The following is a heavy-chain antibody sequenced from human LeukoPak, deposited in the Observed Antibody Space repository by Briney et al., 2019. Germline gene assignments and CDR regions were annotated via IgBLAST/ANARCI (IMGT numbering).Heavy chain of an antibody. CDR3: ASRSSGWYGEYFQH. D-gene: IGHD6-19*01. CDR1: GGSISSYY. CDR2: IYYSGST. J-gene: IGHJ1*01. Sequence: PSETLSLTCTVSGGSISSYYWSWIRQPPGKGLEWIGYIYYSGSTNYSPSLKSRVTISVDTSKNQFSLKLSSVTAADTAVYYCASRSSGWYGEYFQHWGQGTLVTVSS. V-gene: IGHV4-59*01.